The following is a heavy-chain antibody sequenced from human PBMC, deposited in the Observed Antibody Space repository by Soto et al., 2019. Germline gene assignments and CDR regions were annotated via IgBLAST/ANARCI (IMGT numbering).Heavy chain of an antibody. CDR2: ISYDGRNK. J-gene: IGHJ4*02. CDR1: GFTFSRDG. V-gene: IGHV3-30*03. CDR3: AGGYDWGDY. Sequence: QVPLVESGGGVVQPGRSLRLSCAASGFTFSRDGMLWVRQAPGKGLEWVAVISYDGRNKYYADSVKGRFTISRDNSKKTLYLQMNSLRDEDTAVYYWAGGYDWGDYWGQGTLVTVTS. D-gene: IGHD5-12*01.